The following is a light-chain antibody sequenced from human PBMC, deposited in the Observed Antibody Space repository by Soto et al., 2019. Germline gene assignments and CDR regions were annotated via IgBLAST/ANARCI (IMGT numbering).Light chain of an antibody. Sequence: QSVLTQPPSISAAPGQTVTISCSGSTSNIGNYYVSWYQKLPGTAPKLLISDNDNRPSGIPDRFSGSKSGTSATLDITGLQTGDEADYYCGSWDGGLSVVLFGGGTKVTVL. CDR1: TSNIGNYY. J-gene: IGLJ2*01. V-gene: IGLV1-51*01. CDR3: GSWDGGLSVVL. CDR2: DND.